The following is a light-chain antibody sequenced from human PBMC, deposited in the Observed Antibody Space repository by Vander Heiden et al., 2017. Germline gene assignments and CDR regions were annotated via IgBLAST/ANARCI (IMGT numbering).Light chain of an antibody. J-gene: IGKJ1*01. Sequence: EIVLTQSPASLPVSPGERAILSCRASQSVNNNLAWYQQKPGQAPRLLIYDASTRVTGIPGRFSGSGSGTEFTLSISSLQSEDFAVYYCQQYNNWPPWTCGQGTKVEVK. CDR2: DAS. CDR3: QQYNNWPPWT. CDR1: QSVNNN. V-gene: IGKV3-15*01.